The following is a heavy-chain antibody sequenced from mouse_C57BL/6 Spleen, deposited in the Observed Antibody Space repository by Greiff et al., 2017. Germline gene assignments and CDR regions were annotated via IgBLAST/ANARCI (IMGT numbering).Heavy chain of an antibody. V-gene: IGHV1-80*01. D-gene: IGHD2-4*01. CDR2: IYPGDGDT. CDR1: GYAFSSYW. Sequence: QVQLQQSGAELVKPGASVKISCKASGYAFSSYWMNWVKQRPGKGLEWIGQIYPGDGDTNYNGKFKGKATLTADTSSSTAYMQLSRLTSEDSAVYFCARGGDYDNDNSEYRGQGTTRTVSS. CDR3: ARGGDYDNDNSEY. J-gene: IGHJ2*01.